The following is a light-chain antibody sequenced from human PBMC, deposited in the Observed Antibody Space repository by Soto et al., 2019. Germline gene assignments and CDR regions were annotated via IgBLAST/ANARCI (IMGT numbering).Light chain of an antibody. CDR1: QSISSSY. CDR3: HHFGSLPET. V-gene: IGKV3-20*01. CDR2: AAS. Sequence: EIVLTQSPGTLSLSPGEGGTLSCRASQSISSSYLAWYQQKPGQSPRLLIYAASSRATGIPDRFSGSGSGTDFTLTISRLEPEDFAVYYCHHFGSLPETFGQGTNVE. J-gene: IGKJ1*01.